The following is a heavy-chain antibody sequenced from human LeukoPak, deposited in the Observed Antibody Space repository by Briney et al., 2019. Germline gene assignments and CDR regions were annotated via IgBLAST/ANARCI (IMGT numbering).Heavy chain of an antibody. Sequence: SETLSLTCAVYGGSFSGYYWSWIRQPPGKGLEWIGEINHSGRTNYNPSLKSRVTISVDTSKNQFSLKLSSVTAADTAVYYCARGSAWGYCSSTSCYREAFDIWGQGTMVTVSS. D-gene: IGHD2-2*01. J-gene: IGHJ3*02. CDR2: INHSGRT. V-gene: IGHV4-34*01. CDR3: ARGSAWGYCSSTSCYREAFDI. CDR1: GGSFSGYY.